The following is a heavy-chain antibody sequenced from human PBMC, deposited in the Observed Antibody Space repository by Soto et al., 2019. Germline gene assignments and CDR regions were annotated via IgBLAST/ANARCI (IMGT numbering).Heavy chain of an antibody. Sequence: EAQLLESGGELIQPGGSLRLSCAASGFTYSSHCMSLVRPAPGKGLEWIAGLSRGGGSTYYADSVKGRFTISRDNSKNTLYLIMNSLRVEDTALYYCARDGQYRTDGFDIWGQGTMVTVSS. CDR3: ARDGQYRTDGFDI. CDR1: GFTYSSHC. D-gene: IGHD5-12*01. CDR2: LSRGGGST. J-gene: IGHJ3*02. V-gene: IGHV3-23*01.